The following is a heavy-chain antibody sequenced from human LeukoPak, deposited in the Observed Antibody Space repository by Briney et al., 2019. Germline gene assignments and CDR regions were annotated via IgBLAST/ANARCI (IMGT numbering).Heavy chain of an antibody. J-gene: IGHJ6*03. CDR2: IYYSGST. V-gene: IGHV4-59*01. D-gene: IGHD6-19*01. Sequence: PSETLSLTCTVSGGSISSYYWSWIRQPPGKGLEWIGYIYYSGSTNYNPSLKSRVTISVDTSKNQFSLKLSSVTAADTAVYCCARLPLAVAGTRYYYYYYMDVWGKGTTVTVSS. CDR1: GGSISSYY. CDR3: ARLPLAVAGTRYYYYYYMDV.